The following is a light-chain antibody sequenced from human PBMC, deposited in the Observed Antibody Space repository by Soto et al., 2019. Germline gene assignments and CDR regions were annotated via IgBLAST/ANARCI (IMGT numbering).Light chain of an antibody. Sequence: EIVMTQSPATLSVSPGERATLSCRASQSVNSNLAWYQQKAGQAPRLLIYGASTRATGIPARFSGSGSGIEFTLTISSLQSEDFAVYYCQQYNNWPRTFGQGTKLEIK. CDR2: GAS. J-gene: IGKJ2*01. CDR1: QSVNSN. CDR3: QQYNNWPRT. V-gene: IGKV3-15*01.